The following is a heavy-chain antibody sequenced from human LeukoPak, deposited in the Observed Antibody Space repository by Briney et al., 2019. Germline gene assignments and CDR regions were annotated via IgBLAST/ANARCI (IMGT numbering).Heavy chain of an antibody. CDR1: GGTFSSYA. Sequence: SSVKVSCKASGGTFSSYAISWVRQAPGQGLEWMGMIIPIFGTANYAQKFQGRVTITTDESTSTAYMELSSLRSEDTAVYYCARGYCSSTSCLSPFDYWGQGTLVTVSS. V-gene: IGHV1-69*05. CDR2: IIPIFGTA. CDR3: ARGYCSSTSCLSPFDY. D-gene: IGHD2-2*01. J-gene: IGHJ4*02.